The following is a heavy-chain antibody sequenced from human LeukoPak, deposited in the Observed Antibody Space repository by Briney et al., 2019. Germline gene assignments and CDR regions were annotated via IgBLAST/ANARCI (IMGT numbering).Heavy chain of an antibody. CDR2: IYYSGST. V-gene: IGHV4-39*01. CDR1: GGSISSSSYY. D-gene: IGHD4-17*01. CDR3: ARLHGAVYYFDY. J-gene: IGHJ4*02. Sequence: PSETLSLTCTVSGGSISSSSYYWGWIRQPPGKGLEWIGSIYYSGSTYYNPSLKSRVTISVDTSKNQFSLKLSSVTAADTAVYYCARLHGAVYYFDYWGKGTLVTVSS.